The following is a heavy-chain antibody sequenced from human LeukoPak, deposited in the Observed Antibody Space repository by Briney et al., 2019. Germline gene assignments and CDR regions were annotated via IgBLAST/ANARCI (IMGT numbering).Heavy chain of an antibody. V-gene: IGHV1-2*02. D-gene: IGHD3-3*01. J-gene: IGHJ4*02. CDR3: ARDQADLRFLEWLLSFDY. CDR1: GYTFTGYY. Sequence: GASVKVSCKASGYTFTGYYMHWVRQAPGQGLEWMGWINPNSGGTNYAQKFQGRVTMTRDTSISTAYMELSRLRSDDTAVYYCARDQADLRFLEWLLSFDYWGQGTLVTVSS. CDR2: INPNSGGT.